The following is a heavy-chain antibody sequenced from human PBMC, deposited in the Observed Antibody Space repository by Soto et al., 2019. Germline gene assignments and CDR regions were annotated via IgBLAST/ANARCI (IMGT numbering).Heavy chain of an antibody. D-gene: IGHD2-15*01. J-gene: IGHJ6*02. CDR2: INHSGST. Sequence: PSETLSLTCAVYGGSFSGYYWSWIRQPPGKGLEWIGEINHSGSTNYNPSLKSRVTISVDTSKNQFSLKLSSVTAADTAVYYCARGGRYCSGGSCYASYYYYYYGMDVWGQGTTVTVSS. CDR1: GGSFSGYY. CDR3: ARGGRYCSGGSCYASYYYYYYGMDV. V-gene: IGHV4-34*01.